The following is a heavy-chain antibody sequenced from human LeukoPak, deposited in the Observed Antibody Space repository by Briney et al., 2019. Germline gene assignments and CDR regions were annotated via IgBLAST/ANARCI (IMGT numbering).Heavy chain of an antibody. D-gene: IGHD1-26*01. Sequence: GGSLRLSCAASGFTFSSYSMNWVRQAPGKGLEWVSAISGSGGSTYYADSVKGRFTISRDNSKNTLYLQMNSLRAEDTAVYYCAKDNTELTLHDYWGQGTLVTVSS. CDR2: ISGSGGST. CDR1: GFTFSSYS. V-gene: IGHV3-23*01. CDR3: AKDNTELTLHDY. J-gene: IGHJ4*02.